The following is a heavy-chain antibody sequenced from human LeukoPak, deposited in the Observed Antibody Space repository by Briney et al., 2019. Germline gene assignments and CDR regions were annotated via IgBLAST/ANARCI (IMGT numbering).Heavy chain of an antibody. CDR3: ARGAQWELLENFDC. CDR2: IKKDGSEK. Sequence: GGSLRLSCTASAFTFSIYWMSWVRQAPGKGLEWVAHIKKDGSEKYYVDSVKGRFTISRDNAKNSLYLQMNSLRAEDTAVYYCARGAQWELLENFDCWGQGTLVTVSS. CDR1: AFTFSIYW. J-gene: IGHJ4*02. D-gene: IGHD3-22*01. V-gene: IGHV3-7*01.